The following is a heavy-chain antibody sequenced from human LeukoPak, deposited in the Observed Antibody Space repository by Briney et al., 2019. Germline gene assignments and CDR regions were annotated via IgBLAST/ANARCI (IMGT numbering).Heavy chain of an antibody. CDR3: ARESRFLEWLSNYYYYGMDV. CDR2: INPNSGGT. Sequence: GASVKVSCKASGYTFTGYYMHWVRQAPGQGLEWMGWINPNSGGTNYAQKFQGRVTMTRDTSISTAYMELSRLRSDDTAVYYCARESRFLEWLSNYYYYGMDVWGQGTTVTVSS. V-gene: IGHV1-2*02. J-gene: IGHJ6*02. D-gene: IGHD3-3*01. CDR1: GYTFTGYY.